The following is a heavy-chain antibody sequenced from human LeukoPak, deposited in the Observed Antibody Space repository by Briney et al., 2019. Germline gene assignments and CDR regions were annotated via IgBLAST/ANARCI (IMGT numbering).Heavy chain of an antibody. Sequence: SETLSLTCTVSGGSISSSSYYWGWIRQPPGKGLEWIGSIYYSGSTYYNPSLKSRVTISVDTSKNQFSLKLSSVTAADTAVYYCARVSRCSGGSCHGFVDYWGQGTLVTVSS. CDR3: ARVSRCSGGSCHGFVDY. CDR1: GGSISSSSYY. CDR2: IYYSGST. V-gene: IGHV4-39*07. J-gene: IGHJ4*02. D-gene: IGHD2-15*01.